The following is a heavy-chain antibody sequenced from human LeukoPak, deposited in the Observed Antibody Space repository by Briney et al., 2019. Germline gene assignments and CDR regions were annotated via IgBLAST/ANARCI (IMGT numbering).Heavy chain of an antibody. CDR2: ICPDGTVT. CDR3: VRDFRSADY. CDR1: GFTFSTYC. Sequence: GGSLRLSCAASGFTFSTYCMHWVRQAPGKGPMWVSRICPDGTVTNYADSVKARFIIPRDNARNTVYLQMNSLRVEDTAVYYCVRDFRSADYWGQGTLVTVSS. V-gene: IGHV3-74*01. J-gene: IGHJ4*02.